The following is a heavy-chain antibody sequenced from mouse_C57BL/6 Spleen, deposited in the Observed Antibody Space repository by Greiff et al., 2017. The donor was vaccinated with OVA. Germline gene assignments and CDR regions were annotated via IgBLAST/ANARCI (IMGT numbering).Heavy chain of an antibody. V-gene: IGHV1-59*01. CDR2: IDPSDSYT. CDR1: GYTFTSYW. Sequence: VQLQQPGAELVRPGTSVKLSCKASGYTFTSYWMHWVKQRPGQGLEWIGVIDPSDSYTNYNQKFKGKATLTVDTSSSTAYVQLSSLTSEDSAVYYCASFGNLNVWGTGTTVTVSS. CDR3: ASFGNLNV. J-gene: IGHJ1*03. D-gene: IGHD2-1*01.